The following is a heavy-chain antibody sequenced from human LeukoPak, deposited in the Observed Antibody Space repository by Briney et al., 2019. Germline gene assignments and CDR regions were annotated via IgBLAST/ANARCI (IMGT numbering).Heavy chain of an antibody. CDR1: GGTFSSYA. Sequence: GSSVKVSCKASGGTFSSYAISWLRQAPRQGLEWMGRIIPIVGTANYAHKFQGRVTITTDESTSTACMELGNLRSEDTAVYYCAISGLAQPVRLWDYWGQGTLVTVSS. D-gene: IGHD3/OR15-3a*01. CDR3: AISGLAQPVRLWDY. CDR2: IIPIVGTA. J-gene: IGHJ4*02. V-gene: IGHV1-69*05.